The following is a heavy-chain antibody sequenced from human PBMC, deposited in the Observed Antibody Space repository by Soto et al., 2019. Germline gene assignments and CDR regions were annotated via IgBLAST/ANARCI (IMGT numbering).Heavy chain of an antibody. Sequence: PGGSLRLSCTASGFTFGDYAMSWFRQAPGKGLEWVGFIRSKAYGGTTEYAASVKGRFTISRDDSKNSLYLQMNSLKTEDTAVYXCARDYDSSGYWDYWGQGTLVTVSS. J-gene: IGHJ4*02. D-gene: IGHD3-22*01. CDR1: GFTFGDYA. CDR2: IRSKAYGGTT. CDR3: ARDYDSSGYWDY. V-gene: IGHV3-49*03.